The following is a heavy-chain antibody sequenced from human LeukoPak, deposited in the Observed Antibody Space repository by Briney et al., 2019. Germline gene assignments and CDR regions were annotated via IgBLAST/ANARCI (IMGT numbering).Heavy chain of an antibody. V-gene: IGHV3-23*01. J-gene: IGHJ5*02. Sequence: GGSLRLSCAASGFTFSSYAMSWVRQAPGKGLEWVSAISGSADNTYYAGSVKGRFTISRDNSKNTLYLQMNNLRAEDTAVYYCATSPTFDPWGQGTLVTVSS. CDR1: GFTFSSYA. CDR3: ATSPTFDP. CDR2: ISGSADNT.